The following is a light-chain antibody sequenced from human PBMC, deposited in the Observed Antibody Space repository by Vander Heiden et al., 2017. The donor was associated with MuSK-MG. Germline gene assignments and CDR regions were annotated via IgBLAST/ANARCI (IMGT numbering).Light chain of an antibody. V-gene: IGKV2-28*01. CDR1: QSLLHSNGYNY. J-gene: IGKJ1*01. CDR3: MQDLLTWT. CDR2: LGS. Sequence: DIVMTQSPLSLPVTPGESASSSCRSSQSLLHSNGYNYLDWYLQKPGQSPQLLIYLGSKRALGVPDRFRGSGSGTDFTLKISRVEAEDVGVYYGMQDLLTWTFGQGTKVEIK.